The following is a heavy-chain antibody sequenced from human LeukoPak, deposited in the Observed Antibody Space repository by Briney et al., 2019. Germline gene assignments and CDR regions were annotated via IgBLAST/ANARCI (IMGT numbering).Heavy chain of an antibody. J-gene: IGHJ4*02. CDR1: GFTFSSYG. V-gene: IGHV3-33*08. Sequence: PGGSLRLSCAASGFTFSSYGMHWVRQAPGKGLEWVAVIWYDGSNKYYADSVKGRFTISRDNSKNTLYLQMNSLRAEDTAVYYCARDLDDSSGYLDYWGQGTLVTVSS. CDR2: IWYDGSNK. D-gene: IGHD3-22*01. CDR3: ARDLDDSSGYLDY.